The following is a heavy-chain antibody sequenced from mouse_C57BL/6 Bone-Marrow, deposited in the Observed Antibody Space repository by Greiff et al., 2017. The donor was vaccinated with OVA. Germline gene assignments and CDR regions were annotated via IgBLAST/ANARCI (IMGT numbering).Heavy chain of an antibody. CDR1: GYTFTSYG. Sequence: VQLQQSGAELARPGASVKLSCKASGYTFTSYGISWVKQRTGQGLEWIGEIYPRSGNTYYNEKFKGKATLTADKSSSTAYMELRSLTSEDSAVYFCAGGNWRFAYWGQGTLVTVSA. CDR2: IYPRSGNT. CDR3: AGGNWRFAY. D-gene: IGHD4-1*01. V-gene: IGHV1-81*01. J-gene: IGHJ3*01.